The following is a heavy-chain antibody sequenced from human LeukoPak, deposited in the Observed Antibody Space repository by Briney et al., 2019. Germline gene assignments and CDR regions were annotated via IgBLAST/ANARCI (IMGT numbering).Heavy chain of an antibody. Sequence: PGGSLRLSCAASGFTFSSYTMTWVRQAPGKGLEWVSSISGSGGDIYYADSVKGRFTISRDNSKNTLYLQMNSLRAEDTAIYYCAKFWKTVKRGHYWDQGTLVTVSS. V-gene: IGHV3-23*01. D-gene: IGHD3-3*01. CDR2: ISGSGGDI. CDR3: AKFWKTVKRGHY. J-gene: IGHJ4*02. CDR1: GFTFSSYT.